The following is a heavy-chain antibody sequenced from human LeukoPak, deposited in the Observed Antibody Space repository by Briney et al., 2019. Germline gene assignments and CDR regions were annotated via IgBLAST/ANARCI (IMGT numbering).Heavy chain of an antibody. V-gene: IGHV3-21*01. J-gene: IGHJ4*02. CDR2: ISSSSVYI. CDR1: VFTLSSYS. CDR3: ARGWSSDFDF. D-gene: IGHD3-10*01. Sequence: PGGSLRLSCVASVFTLSSYSMNWVRQAPGKGLEWVSTISSSSVYIYYADSVKGRFTISRDNAKNSLSLQMNRLRAEDTAVYYCARGWSSDFDFWGQGTLVTVSS.